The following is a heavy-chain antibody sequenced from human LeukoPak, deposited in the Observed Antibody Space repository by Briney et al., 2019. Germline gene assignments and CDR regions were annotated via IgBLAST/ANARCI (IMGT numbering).Heavy chain of an antibody. J-gene: IGHJ4*02. D-gene: IGHD5-24*01. CDR3: ARDGYKNEGYFDY. V-gene: IGHV1-3*01. CDR2: INAGNGNT. CDR1: GYTFTSYA. Sequence: ASVTVSCKASGYTFTSYAMHWVRQAPGQRLEWMGWINAGNGNTKYSQKFQGRVTITRDTSASTAYMELSSLRSEDTAVYYCARDGYKNEGYFDYWGQGTLVTVSS.